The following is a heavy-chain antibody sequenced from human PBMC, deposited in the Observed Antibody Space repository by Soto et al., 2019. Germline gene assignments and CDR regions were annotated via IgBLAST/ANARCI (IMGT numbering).Heavy chain of an antibody. J-gene: IGHJ4*02. CDR2: INSDGSNI. D-gene: IGHD3-10*01. CDR3: ARRTPGTLDY. CDR1: GFTFSNYW. V-gene: IGHV3-74*01. Sequence: EVQLVESGEGLVKPGGSLRLSCAASGFTFSNYWMHWVRQAPGKGLVWVSHINSDGSNIRYADSVKGRFTISRDNAKNTLYLQMNSLRAEDTAVYYCARRTPGTLDYWGQGALVTVSS.